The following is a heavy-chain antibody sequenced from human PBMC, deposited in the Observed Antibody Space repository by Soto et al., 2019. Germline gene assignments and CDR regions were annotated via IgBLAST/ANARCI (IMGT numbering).Heavy chain of an antibody. CDR2: INAGNGNT. D-gene: IGHD2-15*01. CDR1: GYTFTSYA. V-gene: IGHV1-3*01. CDR3: ARLTAEYSCYSIGNGAFDI. J-gene: IGHJ3*02. Sequence: ASVKVSCKASGYTFTSYAMHWVRQAPGQRLEWMGWINAGNGNTKYSQKFQGRVTITRDTSASTAYMELSSLRSEDTAVYYCARLTAEYSCYSIGNGAFDIWGQGTMVTVSS.